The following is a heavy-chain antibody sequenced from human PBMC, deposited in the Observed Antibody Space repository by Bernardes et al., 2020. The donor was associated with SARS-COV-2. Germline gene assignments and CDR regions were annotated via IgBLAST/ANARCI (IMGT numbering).Heavy chain of an antibody. D-gene: IGHD1-26*01. V-gene: IGHV3-66*02. CDR3: ARVPVSYYSANSGWYFDL. J-gene: IGHJ2*01. Sequence: GGSLRLSCAASGFSVNSNYMNWVRQAPGKGLEWVSLMYSGGDTYYVDSVKGRFTISRDTSKNTLYLQMNSLSAEDTAVYYCARVPVSYYSANSGWYFDLWGRGTLVTVSS. CDR2: MYSGGDT. CDR1: GFSVNSNY.